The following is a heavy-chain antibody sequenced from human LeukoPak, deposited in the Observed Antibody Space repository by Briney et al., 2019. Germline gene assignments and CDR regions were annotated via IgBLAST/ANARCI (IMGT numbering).Heavy chain of an antibody. CDR3: ARDLWDSSGWQRSDY. V-gene: IGHV1-46*01. Sequence: GASVKVSCKASGYTFTSYYMHWVRQAPGQGLEWMGIINPSGGSTSYAQKFQGRVTMTRDTPTSTVYMELSSLRSEDTAVYYCARDLWDSSGWQRSDYWGQGTLVTVSS. D-gene: IGHD6-19*01. CDR2: INPSGGST. CDR1: GYTFTSYY. J-gene: IGHJ4*02.